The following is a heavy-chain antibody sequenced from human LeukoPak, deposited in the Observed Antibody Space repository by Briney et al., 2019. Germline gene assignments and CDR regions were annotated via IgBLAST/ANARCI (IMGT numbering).Heavy chain of an antibody. Sequence: GESLKISCKGSEYSFTNYWIGWARQMPGRGLEWMGTIYPGDSDTRYSPSFQGQVTISADKSISTAYLQWSSLKASDTAIYYCARLQTRYSSSWYAAYWGQGTLVTVSS. V-gene: IGHV5-51*01. CDR1: EYSFTNYW. CDR2: IYPGDSDT. D-gene: IGHD6-13*01. J-gene: IGHJ4*02. CDR3: ARLQTRYSSSWYAAY.